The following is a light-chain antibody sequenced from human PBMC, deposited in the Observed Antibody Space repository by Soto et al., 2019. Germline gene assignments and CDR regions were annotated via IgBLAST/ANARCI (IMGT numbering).Light chain of an antibody. CDR1: SSDIGGYNY. V-gene: IGLV2-11*01. CDR3: QSYDSSLSGYV. CDR2: TVT. J-gene: IGLJ1*01. Sequence: QSVLTQPRSVSGSPGQSVTISCTGTSSDIGGYNYVSWYQQHPGKAPKLLIYTVTKRPSGVPDRFSGSKSGNTASLAISGLQAEDEADYYCQSYDSSLSGYVFGTGTKVTVL.